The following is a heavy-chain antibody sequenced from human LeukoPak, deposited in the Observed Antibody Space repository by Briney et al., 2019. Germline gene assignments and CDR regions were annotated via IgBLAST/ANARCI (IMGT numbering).Heavy chain of an antibody. J-gene: IGHJ4*02. V-gene: IGHV3-30*02. CDR1: GFTFSSYG. Sequence: GGSLRLSCAASGFTFSSYGMHWVRQAPGKGLEWVAFIRHDGSNKYYADSVKGRFTIFRDNSKKTLYLQMNSLRPEDTAVYYCAKDFSVYYYDSRVLDYWGQGTLVTVSS. D-gene: IGHD3-22*01. CDR3: AKDFSVYYYDSRVLDY. CDR2: IRHDGSNK.